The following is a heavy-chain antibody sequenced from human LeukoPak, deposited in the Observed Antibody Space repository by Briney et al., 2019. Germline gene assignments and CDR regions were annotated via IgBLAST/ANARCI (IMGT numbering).Heavy chain of an antibody. CDR3: TTTIVGVTTWFDP. V-gene: IGHV3-15*01. D-gene: IGHD1-26*01. CDR1: GFSFTNAW. CDR2: IKSKTDGGKT. J-gene: IGHJ5*02. Sequence: GGSLRLSCATSGFSFTNAWMSWVRQAPGKGLEWLGRIKSKTDGGKTDYAAPVKGRFTISRDDSKNTLYLQMNSLKTEDTAVYYCTTTIVGVTTWFDPWGQGTLVTVSS.